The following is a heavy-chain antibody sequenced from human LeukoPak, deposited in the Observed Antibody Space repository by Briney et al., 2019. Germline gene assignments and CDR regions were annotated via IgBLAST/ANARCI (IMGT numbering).Heavy chain of an antibody. CDR2: MNPNSGST. J-gene: IGHJ2*01. V-gene: IGHV1-8*02. D-gene: IGHD5-12*01. CDR1: GYTFTSYG. CDR3: ARGPPEEDIVATMTRYFDL. Sequence: GASVKVSCKASGYTFTSYGINWVRQAPGQGLEWMGWMNPNSGSTGYAQKFQGRVTMTRDTSISTAYMELSRLRSDDTAVYYCARGPPEEDIVATMTRYFDLWGRGTLVTVSS.